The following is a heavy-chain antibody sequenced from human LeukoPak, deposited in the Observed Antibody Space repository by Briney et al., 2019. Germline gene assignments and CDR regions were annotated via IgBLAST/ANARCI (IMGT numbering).Heavy chain of an antibody. V-gene: IGHV3-11*06. CDR3: ARGISTDNGCIYPYYFYGMDV. Sequence: PGGSLRLSCAASGFTFSDYYMSWIRQAPGKGLEWVSYISRSGSYTNYADSVKDRFTISRDNAQNSLYLQMTSLRAEDTAVYYCARGISTDNGCIYPYYFYGMDVWGQGTTVTVSS. J-gene: IGHJ6*02. CDR1: GFTFSDYY. CDR2: ISRSGSYT. D-gene: IGHD5-24*01.